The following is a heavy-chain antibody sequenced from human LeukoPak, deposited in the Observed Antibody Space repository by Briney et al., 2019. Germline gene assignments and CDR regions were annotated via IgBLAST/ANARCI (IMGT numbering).Heavy chain of an antibody. J-gene: IGHJ4*02. V-gene: IGHV1-2*02. D-gene: IGHD3-22*01. CDR1: GYTFTSLD. CDR3: ARGPTKTYYYDSSGYWDY. Sequence: ASVKVSCKASGYTFTSLDISWVRQANGQGLEWLGWINPNSGGTNYAQKFQGRVTMTRDTSISTAYMELSRLRSDDTAVYYCARGPTKTYYYDSSGYWDYWGQGTLVTVSS. CDR2: INPNSGGT.